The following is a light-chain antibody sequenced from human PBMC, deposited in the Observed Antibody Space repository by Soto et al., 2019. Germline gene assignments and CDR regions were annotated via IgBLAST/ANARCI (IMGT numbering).Light chain of an antibody. CDR2: ESS. J-gene: IGKJ1*01. Sequence: DIHMTQSPSSLSASVGDTVTITCRASQGISSALAWYQQKPGKAPKLLIYESSNLRGGVPSRFSGSGSGTDFTLTISSLHPEDFATYYCQQSYSTTWTFGQGTKVDNK. CDR3: QQSYSTTWT. V-gene: IGKV1-39*01. CDR1: QGISSA.